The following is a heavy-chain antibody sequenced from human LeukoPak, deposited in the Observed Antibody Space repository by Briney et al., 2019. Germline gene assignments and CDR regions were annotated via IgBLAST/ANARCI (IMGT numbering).Heavy chain of an antibody. CDR3: ARDTGGCSGGTCYSNLYDY. CDR1: GFTFSDYY. CDR2: ISSSGSTI. J-gene: IGHJ4*02. D-gene: IGHD2-15*01. V-gene: IGHV3-11*01. Sequence: GSLRLSCAASGFTFSDYYMSWIRQAPGKGLEWVSYISSSGSTIYYADSVKGRFTISRDNAKNSLYLQMNSLRAEDTAVYFCARDTGGCSGGTCYSNLYDYWGQGTLVTVSS.